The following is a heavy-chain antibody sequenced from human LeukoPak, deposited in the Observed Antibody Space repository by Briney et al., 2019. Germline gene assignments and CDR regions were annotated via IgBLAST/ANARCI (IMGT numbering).Heavy chain of an antibody. CDR3: VKESGFMVAPNSAFDI. J-gene: IGHJ3*02. CDR2: IGGGGGST. D-gene: IGHD4/OR15-4a*01. CDR1: GFTFSRFW. V-gene: IGHV3-23*01. Sequence: GGSLRLSCAASGFTFSRFWMNWVRQAPGRGLEWVSTIGGGGGSTDYTDSVKGRFTISRDNSKNTLYLQMSSLRAEDTAVYYCVKESGFMVAPNSAFDIWGQGTMVTVSS.